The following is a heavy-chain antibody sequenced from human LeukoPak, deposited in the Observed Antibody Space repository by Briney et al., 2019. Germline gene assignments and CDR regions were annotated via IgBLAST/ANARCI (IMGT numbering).Heavy chain of an antibody. CDR1: GFIFRNYG. V-gene: IGHV3-48*04. CDR3: ARRGRYSGYYYRNWFDP. J-gene: IGHJ5*02. Sequence: GGSLRLSCAASGFIFRNYGMNWVRQPPGKGLEWVSGVSPNGETAYYADSVKGRFTISRDNAKNSLFLQMNSLRAEDTAVYYCARRGRYSGYYYRNWFDPWGQGTPVTVSS. D-gene: IGHD3-22*01. CDR2: VSPNGETA.